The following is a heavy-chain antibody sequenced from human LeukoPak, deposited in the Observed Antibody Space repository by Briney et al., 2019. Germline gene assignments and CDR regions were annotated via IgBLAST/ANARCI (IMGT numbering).Heavy chain of an antibody. CDR1: GGSISSYY. V-gene: IGHV4-4*07. CDR3: ARDWQWTGGYYFDY. J-gene: IGHJ4*02. Sequence: PSETLSLTCTVSGGSISSYYWSWIRQPAGKGLEWIGRIYTSGSTNYNPSLKSRVTMSVDTSKNQFSLKLSSVTAADTAVYYCARDWQWTGGYYFDYWGQGTLVTVSS. CDR2: IYTSGST. D-gene: IGHD6-19*01.